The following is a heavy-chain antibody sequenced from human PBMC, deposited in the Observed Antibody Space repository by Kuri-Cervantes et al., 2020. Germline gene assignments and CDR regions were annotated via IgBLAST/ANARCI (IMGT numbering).Heavy chain of an antibody. CDR1: GGSISSYY. CDR2: INHSGST. Sequence: SETLSLTCTVSGGSISSYYWSWIRQPPGKGLEWIGEINHSGSTNYNPSLKSRVTISVDTSKKQFSLKLTSVTAADTAVYYCARSRPRNRSCSSPSCLASGFFDVWGKGTTVTVSS. V-gene: IGHV4-34*01. D-gene: IGHD2-2*01. CDR3: ARSRPRNRSCSSPSCLASGFFDV. J-gene: IGHJ6*04.